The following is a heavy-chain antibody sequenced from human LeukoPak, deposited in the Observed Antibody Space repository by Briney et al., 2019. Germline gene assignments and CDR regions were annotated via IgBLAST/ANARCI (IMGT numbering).Heavy chain of an antibody. J-gene: IGHJ4*02. CDR2: ISGSGGNT. CDR1: GFTFSSYV. Sequence: GGSLRLSCTASGFTFSSYVMIWVRQAPGKGLEWVSTISGSGGNTYYADSVKGRFTISRDNSKNTLYLQMNSLRAEDTAVYYCAKYCSGASCYAGLDYWGQGTLVTVSS. CDR3: AKYCSGASCYAGLDY. V-gene: IGHV3-23*01. D-gene: IGHD2-15*01.